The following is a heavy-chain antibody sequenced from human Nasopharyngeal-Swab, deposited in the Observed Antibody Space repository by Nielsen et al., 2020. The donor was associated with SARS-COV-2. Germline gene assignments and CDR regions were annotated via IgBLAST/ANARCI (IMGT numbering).Heavy chain of an antibody. Sequence: SGPTLVKPTQTLTLTCTFSGFSLSPSGVGVGWIRQPPGKALEWLARIDWDDDKYYSTSLKTRLTISKDTSKNQVVLTMTNMDPVDTATYYCARIMVPTVTTDYWGQGTLVTVSS. D-gene: IGHD4-17*01. CDR3: ARIMVPTVTTDY. J-gene: IGHJ4*02. CDR1: GFSLSPSGVG. V-gene: IGHV2-70*11. CDR2: IDWDDDK.